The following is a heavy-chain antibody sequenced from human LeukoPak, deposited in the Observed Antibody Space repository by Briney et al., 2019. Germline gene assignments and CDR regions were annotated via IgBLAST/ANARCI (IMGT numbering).Heavy chain of an antibody. D-gene: IGHD2-2*01. J-gene: IGHJ3*02. V-gene: IGHV5-51*03. Sequence: GESLKISCQGSKYTFSSYWIGWVRQMPGKGLEWMGVMYPADSDIRYSPSFQGQVTISADESISTAYLQWSSLKASDTAMYYCASAPPLDMPTIPGAFDMWGQGTMVTVSS. CDR1: KYTFSSYW. CDR3: ASAPPLDMPTIPGAFDM. CDR2: MYPADSDI.